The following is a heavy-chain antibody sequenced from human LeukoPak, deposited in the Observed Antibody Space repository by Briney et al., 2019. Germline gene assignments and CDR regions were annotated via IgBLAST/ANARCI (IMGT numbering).Heavy chain of an antibody. CDR3: ARLVDTAMGNWFDP. V-gene: IGHV4-34*01. CDR1: GGSFSGYY. D-gene: IGHD5-18*01. J-gene: IGHJ5*02. Sequence: SETLSLTCAVYGGSFSGYYWSWIRQPAGKGLEWIGEINHSGSTNYNPSLKSRVTISVDTSKNQFSLKLSSVTAADTAVYYCARLVDTAMGNWFDPWGQGTLVTVSS. CDR2: INHSGST.